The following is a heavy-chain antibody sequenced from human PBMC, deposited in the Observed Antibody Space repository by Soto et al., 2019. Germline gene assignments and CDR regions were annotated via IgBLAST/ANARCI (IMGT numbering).Heavy chain of an antibody. CDR3: ARGPRYYDSSGYYYSYDY. CDR1: GGSISSGGYY. CDR2: IYYSGST. V-gene: IGHV4-31*03. D-gene: IGHD3-22*01. Sequence: SETLSLTCTVSGGSISSGGYYWSWIRQHPGKGLEWIGYIYYSGSTYYNPSLKSRVTISVDTSKNQFSLKLSSVTAADTAVYYCARGPRYYDSSGYYYSYDYWGQGTLVTVSS. J-gene: IGHJ4*02.